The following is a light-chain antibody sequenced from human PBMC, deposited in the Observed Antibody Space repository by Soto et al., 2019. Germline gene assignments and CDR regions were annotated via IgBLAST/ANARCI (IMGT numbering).Light chain of an antibody. Sequence: IHMTHSPSSLPASLGDIVTVTCRASQSIRGYLNWYQHKPGTAPKLLIFAASRLQTGVPLRFSGSGSGTNFTLTISNLHPEDFATYYCQQSYSTPSTFGQGTRLEIK. CDR3: QQSYSTPST. CDR2: AAS. CDR1: QSIRGY. V-gene: IGKV1-39*01. J-gene: IGKJ5*01.